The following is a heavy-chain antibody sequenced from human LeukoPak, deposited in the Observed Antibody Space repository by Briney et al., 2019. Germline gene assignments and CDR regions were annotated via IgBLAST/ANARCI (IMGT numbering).Heavy chain of an antibody. J-gene: IGHJ4*02. CDR2: IYHSGST. CDR1: GGSISTYY. V-gene: IGHV4-59*01. D-gene: IGHD5-12*01. CDR3: ARDGYSGSDAL. Sequence: IPSETLSLTCTVSGGSISTYYWSWIRQPPGKGLEWIGYIYHSGSTKYNPSLKSRVTISVDTSQNQFSLKLSSVTAADTAVYYCARDGYSGSDALWGQGTLVTVSS.